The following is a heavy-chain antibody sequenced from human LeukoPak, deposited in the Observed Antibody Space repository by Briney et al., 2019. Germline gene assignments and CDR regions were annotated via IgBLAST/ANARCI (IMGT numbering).Heavy chain of an antibody. CDR2: FYTSGST. J-gene: IGHJ4*02. V-gene: IGHV4-4*09. D-gene: IGHD6-25*01. Sequence: PSETLSLTCSVSGGSFDSKYWSWIRQPPGKGLEWIGYFYTSGSTNFNPSLRSRVAMSIDTSKNQFSLKLNSVTAADTAVYYCARGTAAVYWGQGTLVTVSS. CDR3: ARGTAAVY. CDR1: GGSFDSKY.